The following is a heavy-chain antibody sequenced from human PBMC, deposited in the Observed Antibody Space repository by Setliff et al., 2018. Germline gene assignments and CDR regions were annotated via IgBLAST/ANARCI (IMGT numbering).Heavy chain of an antibody. CDR2: IYTSGGT. Sequence: PSETLSLTCTVSYGSINGFYWTWVRQPAGKGLEWIGRIYTSGGTNYNPSLKSRVTMSVDTSKNQFSLKLSSVTAADTAVYYCARGIITMVRGVITFSYYFDYWGQGTLVTVSS. D-gene: IGHD3-10*01. CDR1: YGSINGFY. V-gene: IGHV4-4*07. J-gene: IGHJ4*02. CDR3: ARGIITMVRGVITFSYYFDY.